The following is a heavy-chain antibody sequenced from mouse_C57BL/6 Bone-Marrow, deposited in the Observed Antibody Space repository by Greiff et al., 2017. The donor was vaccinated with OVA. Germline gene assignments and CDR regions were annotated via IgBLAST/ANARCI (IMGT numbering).Heavy chain of an antibody. D-gene: IGHD1-1*01. CDR1: GYTFTDYY. J-gene: IGHJ2*01. CDR3: ARAGYYGTLFDY. Sequence: VNLVESGAELVRPGASVKLSCKASGYTFTDYYINWVKQRPGQGLEWIARIYPGSGNTYYNEKFKGKATLTAEKSSSTAYMQLSSLTSEDSAVYFCARAGYYGTLFDYWGQGTTLTGSS. CDR2: IYPGSGNT. V-gene: IGHV1-76*01.